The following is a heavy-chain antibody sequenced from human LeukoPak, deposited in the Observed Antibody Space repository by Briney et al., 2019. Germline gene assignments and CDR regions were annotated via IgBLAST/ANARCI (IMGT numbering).Heavy chain of an antibody. CDR3: ARVRRGVYYFDY. CDR1: GYTFTGYY. J-gene: IGHJ4*02. Sequence: SVKVSCKASGYTFTGYYMHWVRQAPGQGLEWMGGIIPIFGTANYAQKFQGRVTITADESTSTAYMELSSLRSEDTAVYYCARVRRGVYYFDYWGQGTLVTVSS. V-gene: IGHV1-69*13. D-gene: IGHD3-10*01. CDR2: IIPIFGTA.